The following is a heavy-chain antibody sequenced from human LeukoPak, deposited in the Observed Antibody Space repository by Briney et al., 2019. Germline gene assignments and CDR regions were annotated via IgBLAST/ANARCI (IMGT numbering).Heavy chain of an antibody. CDR3: VRDNPRCCGVVPANIDDY. J-gene: IGHJ4*02. D-gene: IGHD2-15*01. V-gene: IGHV3-48*01. CDR2: ISSSGNSR. CDR1: GFILSNYR. Sequence: PGGSLRLSCAASGFILSNYRMNWVRQAPGKGLEWVSYISSSGNSREYADSVRGRFTISRDNAKNSLYLQMNSLRAEDTAVYYCVRDNPRCCGVVPANIDDYWGQGTLVTVSS.